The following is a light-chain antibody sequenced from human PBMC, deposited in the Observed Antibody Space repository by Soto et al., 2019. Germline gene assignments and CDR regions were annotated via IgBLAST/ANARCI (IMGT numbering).Light chain of an antibody. V-gene: IGKV3-20*01. CDR3: HQLGISPWT. J-gene: IGKJ1*01. CDR1: QSVNRNY. Sequence: EIVLTQSPGTLSWSPGERATLSCRTSQSVNRNYLAWYQQKPGQAPRLLIYNASTRATGIPDRFSGSGSGTDFTLTVSGLEPEDFAMHYCHQLGISPWTFVHRTQVDI. CDR2: NAS.